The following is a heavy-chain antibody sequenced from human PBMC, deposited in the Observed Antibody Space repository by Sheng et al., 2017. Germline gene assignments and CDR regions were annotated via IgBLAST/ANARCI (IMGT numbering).Heavy chain of an antibody. D-gene: IGHD3-10*01. J-gene: IGHJ4*02. Sequence: QVQLQQWGAGLLKPSETLSLTCAVYGGSFSGYYWSWIRQPPGKGLEWIGEINHSGSTNYNPSLKSRVTISVDTSKNQFSLKLSSVTAADTAVYYCARQARRRVRGEIDYWGQGTRGRPSPQ. CDR3: ARQARRRVRGEIDY. V-gene: IGHV4-34*01. CDR2: INHSGST. CDR1: GGSFSGYY.